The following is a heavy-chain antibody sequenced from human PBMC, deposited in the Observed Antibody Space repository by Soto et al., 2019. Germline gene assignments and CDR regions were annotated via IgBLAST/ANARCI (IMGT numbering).Heavy chain of an antibody. J-gene: IGHJ2*01. CDR3: ARGSPRYYDSSGYSLWYFDL. CDR1: GFSLSSYS. V-gene: IGHV3-48*02. Sequence: EVQLVESGGGLVQPGGSLRLSCAVSGFSLSSYSFKWVRQAPGKGLEWVSYISSSGDAMYFADSVEGRFTISRDNAKNSLYLQMNSLRDEDTAVYYCARGSPRYYDSSGYSLWYFDLWGRGTLVTVS. D-gene: IGHD3-22*01. CDR2: ISSSGDAM.